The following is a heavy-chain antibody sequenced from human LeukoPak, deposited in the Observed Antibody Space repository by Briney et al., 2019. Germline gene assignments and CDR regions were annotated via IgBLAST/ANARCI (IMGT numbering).Heavy chain of an antibody. CDR1: GFSLSTSGVG. J-gene: IGHJ4*02. Sequence: ESGPTLVKPTQTLTLTCTFSGFSLSTSGVGVGWIRQPPGKALEWLALIYWNDDKRYSPSLKSRLTITKDTSENQVVLTMTNMEPVDTAPYFCANRIPGYCSSTSCYFPPFDYWGQGTLVTVSS. CDR2: IYWNDDK. D-gene: IGHD2-2*01. CDR3: ANRIPGYCSSTSCYFPPFDY. V-gene: IGHV2-5*01.